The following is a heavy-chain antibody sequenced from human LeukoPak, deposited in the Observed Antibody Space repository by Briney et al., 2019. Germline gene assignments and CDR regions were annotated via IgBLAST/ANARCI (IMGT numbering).Heavy chain of an antibody. V-gene: IGHV3-48*03. CDR1: GFTFSSYE. CDR2: ISSSGSTI. CDR3: ARSSSSWRPVPHAFDI. D-gene: IGHD6-6*01. Sequence: TGGSLRRSCAASGFTFSSYEMNWVRQAPGKGLEWVSYISSSGSTIYYADSVKGRFTISRDNAKNSLYLQMNSLRAEDTAVYYCARSSSSWRPVPHAFDIWGQGTMVTASS. J-gene: IGHJ3*02.